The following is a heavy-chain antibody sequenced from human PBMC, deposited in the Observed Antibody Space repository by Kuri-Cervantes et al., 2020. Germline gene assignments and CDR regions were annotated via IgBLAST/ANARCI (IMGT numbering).Heavy chain of an antibody. CDR2: ISSSSSYI. J-gene: IGHJ6*02. CDR1: GFTFSSYS. V-gene: IGHV3-21*04. D-gene: IGHD5-18*01. CDR3: AREDTRGMDV. Sequence: GGSLRLSCAASGFTFSSYSMNWVRQAPGKGLEWVSAISSSSSYIYYADSVKGRFTISRDNAKNSLYLQMNSLRAEDTAVYYCAREDTRGMDVWGQGTTVTVSS.